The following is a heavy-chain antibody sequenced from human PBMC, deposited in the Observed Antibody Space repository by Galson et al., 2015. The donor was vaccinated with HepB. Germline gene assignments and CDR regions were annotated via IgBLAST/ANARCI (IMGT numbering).Heavy chain of an antibody. J-gene: IGHJ3*02. Sequence: SLRLSCAASGFTFSSYAMSWVRQAPGKGLEWVSAISGSGGSIYYADSVKGRFTISRDNSKNTLYLQMNSLRAEDTAVYYCATTTVVTRLAFDIWGQGTMVTVSS. CDR2: ISGSGGSI. V-gene: IGHV3-23*01. D-gene: IGHD4-23*01. CDR3: ATTTVVTRLAFDI. CDR1: GFTFSSYA.